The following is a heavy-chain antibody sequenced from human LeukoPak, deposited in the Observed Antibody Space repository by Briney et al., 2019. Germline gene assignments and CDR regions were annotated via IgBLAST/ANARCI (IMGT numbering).Heavy chain of an antibody. CDR2: IYTSGST. CDR1: GGSISSYY. D-gene: IGHD6-6*01. Sequence: SQTLSLTCTVSGGSISSYYWSWIRQPAGKGLEWIGRIYTSGSTNYKSSLKSRVTMLVDTSKNQFSLKLSSVTAADTAVYYCARVPGIAARRRNFDYWGQGTLVTVSS. V-gene: IGHV4-4*07. J-gene: IGHJ4*02. CDR3: ARVPGIAARRRNFDY.